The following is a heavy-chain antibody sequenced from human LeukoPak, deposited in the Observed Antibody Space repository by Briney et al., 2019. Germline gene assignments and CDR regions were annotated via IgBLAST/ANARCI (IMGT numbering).Heavy chain of an antibody. Sequence: PGGSLRLSCAASGFTCSSYAMSWVRQAPGKGLEWVSAISGSGGSTYYADSVKGRFTISRDNSKNTLYLQMNSLRAEDTAVYYCAKDLLNYYGSGSYYNPTPFDYWGQGTLVTVSS. CDR3: AKDLLNYYGSGSYYNPTPFDY. J-gene: IGHJ4*02. V-gene: IGHV3-23*01. CDR1: GFTCSSYA. D-gene: IGHD3-10*01. CDR2: ISGSGGST.